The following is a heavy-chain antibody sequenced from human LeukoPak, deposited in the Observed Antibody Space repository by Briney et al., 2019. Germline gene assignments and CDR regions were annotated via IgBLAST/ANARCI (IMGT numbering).Heavy chain of an antibody. Sequence: GSSVKVSCKASGGTFSSYAISWVRQAPGQGLEWMGGIIPIFGTANYAQKFQGRVTITADESTSTAYMELSSLRSEDTAVYYCARQTDSSGPDPPGAFDIWGQGTMVTVSS. V-gene: IGHV1-69*01. J-gene: IGHJ3*02. D-gene: IGHD3-22*01. CDR1: GGTFSSYA. CDR2: IIPIFGTA. CDR3: ARQTDSSGPDPPGAFDI.